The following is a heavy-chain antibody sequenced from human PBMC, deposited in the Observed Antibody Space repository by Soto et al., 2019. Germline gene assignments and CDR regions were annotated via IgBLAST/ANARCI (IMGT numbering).Heavy chain of an antibody. CDR3: ARDSVGSSGYEDY. CDR1: VFTFSSYA. D-gene: IGHD3-22*01. CDR2: ISYDGSNK. J-gene: IGHJ4*02. Sequence: QVQLVESGGCVVQPGRSLRLSCAASVFTFSSYAMHWVRQAPGKGLEWVAVISYDGSNKYYADSVKGRFNISRDNSKNTLYLQMNSLRAEDTAVYYCARDSVGSSGYEDYWGQGTLVTVSS. V-gene: IGHV3-30-3*01.